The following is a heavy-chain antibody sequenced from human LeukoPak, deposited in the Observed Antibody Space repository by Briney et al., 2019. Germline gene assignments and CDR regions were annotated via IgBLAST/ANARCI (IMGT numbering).Heavy chain of an antibody. J-gene: IGHJ4*02. CDR1: GFTFSSYA. V-gene: IGHV3-30-3*01. Sequence: GGSLRLSCAASGFTFSSYAMHWVRQAPGKGLEWVAVISYDGSNKYYADSVKGRFTISRDNSKNTLYLQMNSLRAEDTAVYYCARVLFSRDGYNYYFDYWGQGTLVTVSS. CDR2: ISYDGSNK. D-gene: IGHD5-24*01. CDR3: ARVLFSRDGYNYYFDY.